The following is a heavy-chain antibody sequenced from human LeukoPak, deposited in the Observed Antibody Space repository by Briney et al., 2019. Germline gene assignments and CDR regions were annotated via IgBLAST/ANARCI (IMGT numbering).Heavy chain of an antibody. J-gene: IGHJ4*02. CDR3: VAAGGNRS. Sequence: GGSLRLSCVASGFMFSHYGMTWVRQALGKGLEWVATISGFGTDYADSVKGRFTISRDNSKNTLYLQMNSLRGDDSGLYYCVAAGGNRSWSQGSPVTVSS. V-gene: IGHV3-23*01. CDR2: ISGFGT. D-gene: IGHD2/OR15-2a*01. CDR1: GFMFSHYG.